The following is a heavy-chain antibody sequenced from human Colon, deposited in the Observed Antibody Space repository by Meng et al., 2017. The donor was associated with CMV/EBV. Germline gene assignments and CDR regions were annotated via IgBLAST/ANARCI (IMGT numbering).Heavy chain of an antibody. Sequence: SVKVSCKASGTTFSSHGLSWVRQAPGQGLEWMGGIIPIIGVTNYAQKFLGRVTMTADRSTNTAYMELSSLRPEDTAVYYCARLLGVTPERNSKYFDSWGQGTLVTVSS. V-gene: IGHV1-69*10. CDR2: IIPIIGVT. J-gene: IGHJ4*02. D-gene: IGHD4-11*01. CDR1: GTTFSSHG. CDR3: ARLLGVTPERNSKYFDS.